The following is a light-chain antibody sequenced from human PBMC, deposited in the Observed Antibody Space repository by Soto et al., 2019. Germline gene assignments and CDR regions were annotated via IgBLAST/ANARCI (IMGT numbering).Light chain of an antibody. V-gene: IGKV1-9*01. Sequence: DIQLTQSPSFLSASVGDRVTITCRASQDISTYLAWYQQKPGKAPNLLIYAASTLQSGVPSRFSGSGSGTEFTLTISSLQPEDFATYYCQHLNSYPITFGQGTRLEIK. J-gene: IGKJ5*01. CDR2: AAS. CDR3: QHLNSYPIT. CDR1: QDISTY.